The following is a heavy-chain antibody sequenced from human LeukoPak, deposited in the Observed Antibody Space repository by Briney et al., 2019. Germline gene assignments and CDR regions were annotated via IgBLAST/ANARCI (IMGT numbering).Heavy chain of an antibody. CDR2: IYSGGST. CDR1: GFTVSSNY. Sequence: GGSLRPSCAASGFTVSSNYMSWVRQAPGKGLEWVSVIYSGGSTYYADSVKGRFTISRDNSKNTLYLQMNSLRAEDTAVYYCARERNYYESSGYYGGPLYYWGQGTLVTVSS. CDR3: ARERNYYESSGYYGGPLYY. J-gene: IGHJ4*02. V-gene: IGHV3-53*01. D-gene: IGHD3-22*01.